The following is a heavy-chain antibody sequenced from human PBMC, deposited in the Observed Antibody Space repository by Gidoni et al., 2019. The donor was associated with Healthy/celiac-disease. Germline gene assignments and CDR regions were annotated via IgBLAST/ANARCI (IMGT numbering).Heavy chain of an antibody. Sequence: QVQLVQSGAEVKTPGASVKVPCKASGYTFTSYGISWVRQAPGQGLEWMGWISAYNGNTNYAQKLKDRVTMTTDTSTSTAYMELRSLRSDDTAVYYCARDHSAVAGQNAFDIWGQGTMVTVSS. CDR1: GYTFTSYG. V-gene: IGHV1-18*01. CDR2: ISAYNGNT. CDR3: ARDHSAVAGQNAFDI. D-gene: IGHD6-19*01. J-gene: IGHJ3*02.